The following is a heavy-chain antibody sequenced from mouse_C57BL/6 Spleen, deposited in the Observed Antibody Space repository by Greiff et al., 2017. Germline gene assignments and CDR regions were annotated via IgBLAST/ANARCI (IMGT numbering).Heavy chain of an antibody. V-gene: IGHV1-59*01. CDR2: IDPSDSYT. Sequence: QVQLQQPGAELVRPGTSVKLSCKASGYTFTSYWMHWVKQRPGQGLEWIGVIDPSDSYTNYNQKFKGKATLTVDTSSSTAYMQLSSLTSEDSAVYYCARRSYYGSSYGYAMDYWGQGTSVTVSS. CDR3: ARRSYYGSSYGYAMDY. D-gene: IGHD1-1*01. J-gene: IGHJ4*01. CDR1: GYTFTSYW.